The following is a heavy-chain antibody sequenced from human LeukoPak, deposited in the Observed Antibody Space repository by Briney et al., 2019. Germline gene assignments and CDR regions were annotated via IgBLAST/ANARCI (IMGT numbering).Heavy chain of an antibody. D-gene: IGHD6-19*01. V-gene: IGHV3-11*04. Sequence: GGSLRLSCAASGFTFSDYYMSWIRQPPGKRLEYISYISSSSSTINYADSVKGRFTISRDNAKNSLYLQMNSLRAEDTAVYYCARVGGWYEVDYWGQGTLVTVS. CDR3: ARVGGWYEVDY. CDR2: ISSSSSTI. J-gene: IGHJ4*02. CDR1: GFTFSDYY.